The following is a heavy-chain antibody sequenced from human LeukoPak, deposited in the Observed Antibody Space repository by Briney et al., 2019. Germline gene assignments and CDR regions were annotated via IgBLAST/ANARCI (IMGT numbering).Heavy chain of an antibody. J-gene: IGHJ4*02. D-gene: IGHD2-2*02. CDR3: ARSTRYIFDY. CDR1: GFTFSTYS. Sequence: TGGSLRLSCAASGFTFSTYSMHWVRQAPGKGLEWVADILYDGSHEFYAESVKGRFTISRDNSKNTLYLQMNSLRAEDTAVYYCARSTRYIFDYWGQGTLVTVSS. V-gene: IGHV3-30*14. CDR2: ILYDGSHE.